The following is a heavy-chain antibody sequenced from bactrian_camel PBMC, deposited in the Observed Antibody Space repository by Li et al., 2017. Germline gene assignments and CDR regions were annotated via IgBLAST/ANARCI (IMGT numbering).Heavy chain of an antibody. CDR3: AADQWAFGLGTAYRY. Sequence: VQLVESGGGSVQTGGSLSLSCKVSKDATNNYCMGWFRQAPGKQREEVAVAYINTRSAKYGDSVKGRFTITQDNGKNTVYLQMDSLKPEDTAMYYCAADQWAFGLGTAYRYWGQGTQVTVS. CDR2: YINTRSA. V-gene: IGHV3S53*01. CDR1: KDATNNYC. D-gene: IGHD2*01. J-gene: IGHJ4*01.